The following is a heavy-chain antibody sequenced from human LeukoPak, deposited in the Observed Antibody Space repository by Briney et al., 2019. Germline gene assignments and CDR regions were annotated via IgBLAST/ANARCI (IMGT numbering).Heavy chain of an antibody. J-gene: IGHJ4*02. V-gene: IGHV4-59*01. CDR1: GGSISSYY. CDR3: ARDGQGWELPYFDY. D-gene: IGHD1-26*01. Sequence: SETLSLTCTVSGGSISSYYWSWIRQPPGKGLEWIGYIYYSGSTNYNPSLKSRVTISVDTSKNQFSLKLSSVTAADTAVYYRARDGQGWELPYFDYWGQGTLVTVSS. CDR2: IYYSGST.